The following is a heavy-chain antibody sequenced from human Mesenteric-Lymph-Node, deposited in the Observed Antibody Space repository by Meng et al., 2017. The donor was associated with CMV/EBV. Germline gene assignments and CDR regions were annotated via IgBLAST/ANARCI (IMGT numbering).Heavy chain of an antibody. CDR3: ARVKAYYSFPFFDY. J-gene: IGHJ4*02. CDR2: IYYSGST. V-gene: IGHV4-61*01. D-gene: IGHD3-10*01. Sequence: SGCSVSSGSYDWSWIRQPPGKGLEWIGYIYYSGSTNYNPSLKSRVTISVDTSKNQFSLKLSSVTAADTAVYYCARVKAYYSFPFFDYWGQGTLVTVSS. CDR1: GCSVSSGSYD.